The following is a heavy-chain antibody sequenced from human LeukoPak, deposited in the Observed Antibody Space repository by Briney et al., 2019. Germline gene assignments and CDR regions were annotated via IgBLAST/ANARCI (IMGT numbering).Heavy chain of an antibody. Sequence: GGSLRLSCTASGLTFSTYSMNWVRQAPGKGLEWVSSISSSSSYIYYADSVKGRFTISRDNAKNSLYLQMNSLRAEDTAVYYCASDGIAAAPGEQFDYWGQGTLVTVSS. CDR2: ISSSSSYI. CDR1: GLTFSTYS. V-gene: IGHV3-21*01. CDR3: ASDGIAAAPGEQFDY. D-gene: IGHD6-13*01. J-gene: IGHJ4*02.